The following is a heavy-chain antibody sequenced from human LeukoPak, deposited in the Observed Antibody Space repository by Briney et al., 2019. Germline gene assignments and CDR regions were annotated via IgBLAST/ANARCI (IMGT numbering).Heavy chain of an antibody. CDR2: IYLDDDK. V-gene: IGHV2-5*02. D-gene: IGHD3-10*01. J-gene: IGHJ4*02. Sequence: SGPTLVKPTQNLTLTCTFSGFSLSTSGVGVGWIRQPPGKALEWLALIYLDDDKRYSPSLKSRLTITKDTSKNQVVLTMTNMDPVDTATYYCAHSPSMVRGSYFDYWGQGTLVTVSS. CDR1: GFSLSTSGVG. CDR3: AHSPSMVRGSYFDY.